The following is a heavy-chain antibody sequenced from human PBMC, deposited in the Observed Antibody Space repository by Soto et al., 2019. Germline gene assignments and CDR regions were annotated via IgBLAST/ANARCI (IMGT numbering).Heavy chain of an antibody. Sequence: EVQLLESGGGLVQPGGSLRLSCAASGFTFSNYAMSWVRQAPGKGLEWVSGITGGGGSRYYADSVKGRFTISRDNSKNTVYLQMNSLRAEDTAVYYCAKDEGYSSGWYYFDYWGQGTLVTVSS. D-gene: IGHD6-19*01. J-gene: IGHJ4*02. CDR2: ITGGGGSR. V-gene: IGHV3-23*01. CDR3: AKDEGYSSGWYYFDY. CDR1: GFTFSNYA.